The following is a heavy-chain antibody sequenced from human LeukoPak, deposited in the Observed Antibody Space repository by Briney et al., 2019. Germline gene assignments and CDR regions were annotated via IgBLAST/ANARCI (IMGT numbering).Heavy chain of an antibody. J-gene: IGHJ4*02. CDR1: GYTLTELS. V-gene: IGHV1-24*01. Sequence: ASVKVSCKVSGYTLTELSMHWVRQAPGKGLEWMGGFDPEGGETIYAQKFQGRVTMTEDTSTDTACMELSSLRSEDTAVYYCATVIVKRDWQYYFDYWGQGTLVTVSS. CDR3: ATVIVKRDWQYYFDY. CDR2: FDPEGGET. D-gene: IGHD2/OR15-2a*01.